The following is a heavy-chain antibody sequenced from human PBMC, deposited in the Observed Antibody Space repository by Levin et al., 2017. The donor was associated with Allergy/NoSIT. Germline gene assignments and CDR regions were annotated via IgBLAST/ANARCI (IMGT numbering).Heavy chain of an antibody. D-gene: IGHD6-13*01. CDR2: ISYDGSNK. CDR3: AKSGGQQQLDGMDV. Sequence: GGSLRLSCAASGFTFSSYGMHWVRQAPGKGLEWVAVISYDGSNKYYADSVKGRFTISRDNSKNTLYLQMNSLRAEDTAVYYCAKSGGQQQLDGMDVWGQGTTVTVSS. J-gene: IGHJ6*02. V-gene: IGHV3-30*18. CDR1: GFTFSSYG.